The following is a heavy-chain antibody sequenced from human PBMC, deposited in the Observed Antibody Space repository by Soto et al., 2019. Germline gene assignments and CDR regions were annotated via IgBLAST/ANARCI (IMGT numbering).Heavy chain of an antibody. V-gene: IGHV3-48*01. Sequence: GGSLRLSCAASGFTFSSYSMNWVRQAPGKGLEWVSYISSSSSTIYYADSVKGRFTISRDNAKNSLYLQMNSLRAEDTAMYYCARGKLPAAGTAAFDIWGQGTMVTVSS. J-gene: IGHJ3*02. CDR1: GFTFSSYS. CDR3: ARGKLPAAGTAAFDI. D-gene: IGHD2-2*01. CDR2: ISSSSSTI.